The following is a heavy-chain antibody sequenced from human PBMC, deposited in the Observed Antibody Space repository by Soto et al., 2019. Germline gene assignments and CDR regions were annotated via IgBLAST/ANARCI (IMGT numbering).Heavy chain of an antibody. J-gene: IGHJ4*02. CDR3: ARRDIVATTQIDY. Sequence: QLQLQESGPGLVKPSETLSLTCTVSGGSISSSSYYWGWIRQPPGKGLEWIGSIYYSGSTYYNPSLKRRVTISVDTSKNQFSLKLSSVTAADTAVYYCARRDIVATTQIDYWGQGTLVTVSS. V-gene: IGHV4-39*01. CDR1: GGSISSSSYY. D-gene: IGHD5-12*01. CDR2: IYYSGST.